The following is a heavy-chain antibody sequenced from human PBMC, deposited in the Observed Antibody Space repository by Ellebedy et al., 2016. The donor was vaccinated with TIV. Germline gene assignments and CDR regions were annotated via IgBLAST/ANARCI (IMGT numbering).Heavy chain of an antibody. J-gene: IGHJ4*02. CDR2: IWYDGSNK. CDR3: ARDFEDNGFDY. D-gene: IGHD1-14*01. CDR1: GFIFSNYG. V-gene: IGHV3-33*01. Sequence: GGSLRLXXAASGFIFSNYGMHWVRQAPGKGLEWAAVIWYDGSNKYYADSVKGRFTISRDNAKNSLYLQMNSLRAGDTAVYYCARDFEDNGFDYWGQGTLVTVSS.